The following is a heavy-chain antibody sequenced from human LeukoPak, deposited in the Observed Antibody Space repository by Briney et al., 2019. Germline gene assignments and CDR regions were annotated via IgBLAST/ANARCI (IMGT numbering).Heavy chain of an antibody. V-gene: IGHV3-30*02. CDR2: IRYDGSNK. Sequence: GSLRLSCTTSGFSFSTYGMHWVRQAPGKGLEWVAFIRYDGSNKYYADSVKGRFTISRDNSKNTLYLQMNSLRAEDTAVYYCAKDLPFSSSWWYFDYWGQGTLVTVSS. CDR1: GFSFSTYG. CDR3: AKDLPFSSSWWYFDY. D-gene: IGHD6-13*01. J-gene: IGHJ4*02.